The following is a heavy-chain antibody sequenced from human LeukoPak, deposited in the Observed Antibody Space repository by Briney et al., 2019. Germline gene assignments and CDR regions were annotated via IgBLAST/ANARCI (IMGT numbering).Heavy chain of an antibody. J-gene: IGHJ4*02. CDR1: GFTFSSYS. CDR2: ISSSSSTI. CDR3: ARGFRGQELC. V-gene: IGHV3-48*01. Sequence: GGSLRLSCAASGFTFSSYSMNWVRQAPGKGLEWVSYISSSSSTIYYADSVKGRFTISRDNAKNSLYLQMNSLRAEDTAVYYCARGFRGQELCWGQGTLVTVSS. D-gene: IGHD1-7*01.